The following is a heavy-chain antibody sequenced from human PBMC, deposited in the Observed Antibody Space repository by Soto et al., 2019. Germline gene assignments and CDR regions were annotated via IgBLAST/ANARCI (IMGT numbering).Heavy chain of an antibody. J-gene: IGHJ4*02. D-gene: IGHD6-6*01. Sequence: QVQLVQSGAEVKKPGSSVKVSCKASGGTFSSYAISWVRQAPGQGLEWMGGIIPIFGTANYAKKFQGRVTITADEPTSTAYMELSSLRSEDTAVYYCARVGSIAARTRFDYWGQGALVTVSS. V-gene: IGHV1-69*01. CDR3: ARVGSIAARTRFDY. CDR2: IIPIFGTA. CDR1: GGTFSSYA.